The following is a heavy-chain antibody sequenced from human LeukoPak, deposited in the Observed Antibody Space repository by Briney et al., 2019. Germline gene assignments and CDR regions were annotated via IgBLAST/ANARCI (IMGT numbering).Heavy chain of an antibody. J-gene: IGHJ4*02. CDR1: GYTFTSYY. CDR3: ARACFYDSSGYYSPDDY. V-gene: IGHV1-46*01. D-gene: IGHD3-22*01. CDR2: INPSGGST. Sequence: ASVKVSCKASGYTFTSYYMHWVRQAPGQGLEWMGIINPSGGSTSYAQKFQGRVTMTRDTSTSTVHMELSSLRSEDTAVYYCARACFYDSSGYYSPDDYWGQGTLVTVSS.